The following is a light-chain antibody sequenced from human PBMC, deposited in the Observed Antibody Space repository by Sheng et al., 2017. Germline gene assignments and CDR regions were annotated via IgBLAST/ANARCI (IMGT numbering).Light chain of an antibody. Sequence: DIQMTQSPSSLSASVGDRVTITCQASQDIRTYVNWYQQKPGKAPKVLIYDASILAEGVPSRFSGSGSGTDFTLTISSLQPEDFATYYCQQANSFPPYTFGQGTKLEIK. V-gene: IGKV1-33*01. CDR3: QQANSFPPYT. CDR1: QDIRTY. J-gene: IGKJ2*01. CDR2: DAS.